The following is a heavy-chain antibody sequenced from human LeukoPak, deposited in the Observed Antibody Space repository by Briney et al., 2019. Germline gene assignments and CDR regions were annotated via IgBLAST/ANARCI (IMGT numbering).Heavy chain of an antibody. J-gene: IGHJ4*02. CDR3: ARGGIVGMIDY. D-gene: IGHD2/OR15-2a*01. V-gene: IGHV3-48*02. CDR2: ISSSSSTI. Sequence: GGSLRLSCAASGFTFSSYGMNWVGQAPGKGLEWVSYISSSSSTIYHADSVKGRFSISRDNAKNSLCLQMNSLRDEDTAVYYCARGGIVGMIDYWGQGTLVTVSS. CDR1: GFTFSSYG.